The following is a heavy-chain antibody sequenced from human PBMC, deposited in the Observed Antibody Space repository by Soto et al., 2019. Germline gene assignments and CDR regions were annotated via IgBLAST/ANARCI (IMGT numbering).Heavy chain of an antibody. V-gene: IGHV3-30-3*01. CDR3: ATKWRNYYDSSGYYGPFDY. J-gene: IGHJ4*02. CDR1: GFTFSSYA. Sequence: QPGGSLRLSCAASGFTFSSYAMHWVRQAPGKGLEWVAVISYDGSNKYYADSVKGRFTISRDNSKNTLYLQMNSLRAEDTAVYYCATKWRNYYDSSGYYGPFDYWGQGTLVTVSS. CDR2: ISYDGSNK. D-gene: IGHD3-22*01.